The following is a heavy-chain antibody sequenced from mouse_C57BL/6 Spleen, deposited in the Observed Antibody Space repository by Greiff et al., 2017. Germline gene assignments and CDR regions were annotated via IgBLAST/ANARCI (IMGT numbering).Heavy chain of an antibody. Sequence: VQLQQSGGDLVKPGGSLKLSCAASGFTFSSYGMSWVRQTPDKRLEWVATISSGGSYTYYPDSVKGRFTISRDNAKNTLYLQMSSLKSEDTAMYYCARRGGYDPWFAYWGQGTLVTVSA. CDR1: GFTFSSYG. CDR3: ARRGGYDPWFAY. J-gene: IGHJ3*01. D-gene: IGHD2-2*01. CDR2: ISSGGSYT. V-gene: IGHV5-6*01.